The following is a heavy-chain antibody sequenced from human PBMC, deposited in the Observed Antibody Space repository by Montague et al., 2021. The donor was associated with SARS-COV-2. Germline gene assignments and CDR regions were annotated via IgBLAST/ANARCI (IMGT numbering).Heavy chain of an antibody. CDR2: INHSGSP. CDR3: ARGFRTVEMPTISFDY. J-gene: IGHJ4*02. CDR1: GESVSGFY. Sequence: SETLSLTCAVYGESVSGFYWGWIRQPPGEGLEWLGEINHSGSPNYNPSLKSRVTMSLDTSKNQFSQKLSSVTAADTAVYFCARGFRTVEMPTISFDYRGQGTLVTVSS. V-gene: IGHV4-34*01. D-gene: IGHD5-24*01.